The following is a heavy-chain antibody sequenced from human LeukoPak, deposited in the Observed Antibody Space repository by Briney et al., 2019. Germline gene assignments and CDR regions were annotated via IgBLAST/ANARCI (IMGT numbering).Heavy chain of an antibody. V-gene: IGHV4-59*12. J-gene: IGHJ6*02. Sequence: SETLSLTCTVSGGSISSYYWSWIRQPPGKGLEWIGYIYYSGSTNYNPSLKSRVTISVDTSKNQFSLKLSSVTAADTAAYYCARGVAVANYYYYYGMDVWGQGTTVTVSS. CDR1: GGSISSYY. CDR2: IYYSGST. D-gene: IGHD6-19*01. CDR3: ARGVAVANYYYYYGMDV.